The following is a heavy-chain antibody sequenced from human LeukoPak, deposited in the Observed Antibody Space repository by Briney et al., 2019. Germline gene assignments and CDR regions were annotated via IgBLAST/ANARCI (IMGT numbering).Heavy chain of an antibody. CDR3: AREYPAGDTAMPKVYGMDV. Sequence: VASVKVSCKASGYTFTGYYMHWVRQAPGQGLEWMGWINPNSGGTNYAQKFQGRVTMTRDTSISTAYMELSRLRSDDTAVYYCAREYPAGDTAMPKVYGMDVWGQGTTVTVSS. D-gene: IGHD5-18*01. CDR1: GYTFTGYY. J-gene: IGHJ6*02. V-gene: IGHV1-2*02. CDR2: INPNSGGT.